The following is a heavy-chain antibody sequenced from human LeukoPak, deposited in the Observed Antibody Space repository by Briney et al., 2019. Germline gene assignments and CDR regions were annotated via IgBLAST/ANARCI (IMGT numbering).Heavy chain of an antibody. V-gene: IGHV5-10-1*01. CDR1: GYSFTSYW. J-gene: IGHJ6*02. CDR2: IDPSDSYT. D-gene: IGHD3-3*01. Sequence: GESLKISCKGSGYSFTSYWISWVRQMPGKGLGWMGRIDPSDSYTNYSPSFQGHVTISADKSISTAYLQWSSLKASDTAMYYCAILRRYYDFWSGYYSGGMDVWGQGTTVTVSS. CDR3: AILRRYYDFWSGYYSGGMDV.